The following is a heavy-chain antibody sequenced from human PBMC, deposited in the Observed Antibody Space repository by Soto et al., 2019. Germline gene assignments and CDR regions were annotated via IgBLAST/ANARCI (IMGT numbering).Heavy chain of an antibody. CDR3: ARTTYYYDSSGYCDY. D-gene: IGHD3-22*01. V-gene: IGHV3-33*01. CDR1: GFTFSSYG. CDR2: IWYDGSNK. Sequence: QVQLVESGGGVVQPGRSLRLSCAASGFTFSSYGMHWVRQAPGKGLEWVAVIWYDGSNKYYADSVKGRFTISRDNSKNTLYLQMNSLRAEDTAVYYCARTTYYYDSSGYCDYWGQGTLVTVSS. J-gene: IGHJ4*02.